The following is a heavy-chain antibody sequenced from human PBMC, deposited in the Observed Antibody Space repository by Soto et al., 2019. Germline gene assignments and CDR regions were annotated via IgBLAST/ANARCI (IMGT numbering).Heavy chain of an antibody. CDR3: ARGRAARWGYWYFDL. J-gene: IGHJ2*01. Sequence: QVQLVQSGADVKKHGASVKVSCKASGYTFTSYDINWVRQATGQGLEWMGWMNPNSGNTGYAQKFQGIVTMTRNTSISTAYMELSSLRSEDTAVYYCARGRAARWGYWYFDLWGRGTLVTVSS. V-gene: IGHV1-8*01. D-gene: IGHD6-25*01. CDR1: GYTFTSYD. CDR2: MNPNSGNT.